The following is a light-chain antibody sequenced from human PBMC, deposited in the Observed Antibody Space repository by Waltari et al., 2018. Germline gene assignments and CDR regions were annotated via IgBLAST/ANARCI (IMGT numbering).Light chain of an antibody. V-gene: IGKV1-39*01. J-gene: IGKJ4*01. Sequence: DIQMTQSQSSLSASVGDRVTITCRAIQSISNFLNWYQQKPGKAPKFLIYAASSLQSGVPSRFSGSGSGTDFTLTISSLQPEDFATYYCQQTKSIPLTFGGGTRVEIK. CDR3: QQTKSIPLT. CDR2: AAS. CDR1: QSISNF.